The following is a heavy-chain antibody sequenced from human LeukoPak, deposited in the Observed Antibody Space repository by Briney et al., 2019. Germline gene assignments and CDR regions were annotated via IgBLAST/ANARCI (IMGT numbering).Heavy chain of an antibody. CDR3: ARSSNYVDY. D-gene: IGHD6-13*01. J-gene: IGHJ4*02. V-gene: IGHV3-74*01. CDR1: GFTFSNYW. Sequence: PGGSLRLSCAASGFTFSNYWMHWVRQDPWKGLVWVSRINSDGSGTTYADSVKGRFTISRDNAKNTLYLQMNSLRAEGTSIYYCARSSNYVDYWGQGTLVTVSS. CDR2: INSDGSGT.